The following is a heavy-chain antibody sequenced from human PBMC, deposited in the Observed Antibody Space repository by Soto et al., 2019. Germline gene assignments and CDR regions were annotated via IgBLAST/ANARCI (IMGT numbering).Heavy chain of an antibody. Sequence: ASVKVSCKASGYTFTSYAMHWVRQAPGQRLEWMGWINAGNGNTKYSQKFQGRVTITRDTPASTAYMELSSLRSEDTAVYYCARGGGEVVVVWAAAFDIWGQGTMVTVSS. V-gene: IGHV1-3*01. CDR2: INAGNGNT. CDR3: ARGGGEVVVVWAAAFDI. J-gene: IGHJ3*02. CDR1: GYTFTSYA. D-gene: IGHD2-15*01.